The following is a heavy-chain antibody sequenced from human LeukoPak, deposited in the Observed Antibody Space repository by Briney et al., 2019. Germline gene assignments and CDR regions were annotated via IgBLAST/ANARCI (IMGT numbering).Heavy chain of an antibody. CDR1: GDSISSSSYY. Sequence: SETLSLTCTDSGDSISSSSYYWGWIRQPPGKGLEWIGSIYYRGSTYYNPSLKSRVTISVDTSKNQFSLKLSSVTAADTAMYYCARWYYYYYMDVWGKGTTVTISS. CDR2: IYYRGST. J-gene: IGHJ6*03. CDR3: ARWYYYYYMDV. V-gene: IGHV4-39*01.